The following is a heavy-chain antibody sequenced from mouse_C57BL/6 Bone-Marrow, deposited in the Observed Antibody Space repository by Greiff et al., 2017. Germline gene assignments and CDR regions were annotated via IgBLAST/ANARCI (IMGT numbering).Heavy chain of an antibody. J-gene: IGHJ2*01. CDR2: IDPSDSDT. V-gene: IGHV1-69*01. CDR3: AREGITTVVARFDY. D-gene: IGHD1-1*01. CDR1: GYTFTSYW. Sequence: QVQLQQPGAELVMPGASVKLSCKASGYTFTSYWMHWVKQRPGQGLEWIGEIDPSDSDTNYNQKFKGKSTLTVDKSSSTAYMQLSSLTSEDSAVYYCAREGITTVVARFDYWGQGTTLTVSS.